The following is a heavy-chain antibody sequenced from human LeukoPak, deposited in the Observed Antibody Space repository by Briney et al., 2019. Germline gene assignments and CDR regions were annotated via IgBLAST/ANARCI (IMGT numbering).Heavy chain of an antibody. Sequence: GGSLRLSCAASGFTFASYAMSCVRPAPGKGREWVSAISGSGASTSYADAPTGRYTIPRENSKSKLYLQMNSMRAEDTAVDFCSNENGGATLWFDPWGQGTLVTVSS. CDR1: GFTFASYA. CDR2: ISGSGAST. V-gene: IGHV3-23*01. J-gene: IGHJ5*02. D-gene: IGHD4-23*01. CDR3: SNENGGATLWFDP.